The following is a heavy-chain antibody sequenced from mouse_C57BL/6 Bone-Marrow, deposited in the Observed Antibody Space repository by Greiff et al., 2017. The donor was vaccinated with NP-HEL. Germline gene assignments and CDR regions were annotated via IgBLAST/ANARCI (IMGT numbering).Heavy chain of an antibody. CDR2: IYPRSGNT. J-gene: IGHJ2*01. V-gene: IGHV1-81*01. D-gene: IGHD2-1*01. CDR3: ARDLGYGNFYYFDY. CDR1: GYTFTSYG. Sequence: QVHVKQSGAELARPGASVKLSCKASGYTFTSYGISWVKQRTGQGLEWIGEIYPRSGNTYYNEKFKGKATLTADKSSSTAYMELRSLTSEDSAVYFCARDLGYGNFYYFDYWGQGTTLTVSS.